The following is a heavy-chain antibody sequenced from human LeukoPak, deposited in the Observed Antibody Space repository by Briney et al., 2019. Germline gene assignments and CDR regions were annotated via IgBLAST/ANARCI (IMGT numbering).Heavy chain of an antibody. J-gene: IGHJ5*02. Sequence: SETLSLTCAVYGGSFSGYYWSWIRQPPGKGLEWIGEINHSGSTNYNPSLKSRVTISVDASKNQFSLTLSSVTAADTAVYYCATPSAYGAAAGLNWFDPWGQGTLVTVSS. CDR3: ATPSAYGAAAGLNWFDP. CDR1: GGSFSGYY. V-gene: IGHV4-34*01. D-gene: IGHD6-13*01. CDR2: INHSGST.